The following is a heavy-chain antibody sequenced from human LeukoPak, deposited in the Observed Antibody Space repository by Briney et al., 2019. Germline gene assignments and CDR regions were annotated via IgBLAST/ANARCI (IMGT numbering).Heavy chain of an antibody. D-gene: IGHD6-13*01. CDR1: GFTFDDYA. J-gene: IGHJ4*02. Sequence: SGGSLRLSCAASGFTFDDYAMHWVRQAPGKGLEWVSGISWNSGSIGYADSVKGRFTISRDNAKNSLHLQMNSLRAEDTALYYCAKDIGGAAAGTGALNYWGQGTLVTVSS. V-gene: IGHV3-9*01. CDR2: ISWNSGSI. CDR3: AKDIGGAAAGTGALNY.